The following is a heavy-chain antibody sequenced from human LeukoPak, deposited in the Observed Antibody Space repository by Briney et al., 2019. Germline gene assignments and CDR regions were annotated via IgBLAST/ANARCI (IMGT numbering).Heavy chain of an antibody. CDR2: IKQDGSEK. Sequence: GGSLRLSCAASGFTLSSYWMSWVRQAPGKGLEWVANIKQDGSEKYYVDSVKGRFTISRDNAMNSLYLQMNSLRAEDTAIYYCARSLPYVTTWYGRSDFWGQGTLVTVSS. V-gene: IGHV3-7*03. CDR3: ARSLPYVTTWYGRSDF. D-gene: IGHD6-13*01. CDR1: GFTLSSYW. J-gene: IGHJ4*02.